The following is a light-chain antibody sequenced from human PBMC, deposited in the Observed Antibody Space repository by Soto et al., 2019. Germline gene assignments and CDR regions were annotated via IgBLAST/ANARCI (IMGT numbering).Light chain of an antibody. CDR3: QQFNDYPLT. V-gene: IGKV1-9*01. J-gene: IGKJ4*01. Sequence: DIQLTQSPSFLSASVGDRVTITCRASQAISSYLAWYQQKPGKPPKLLIYGASTLQSDVPSRFSGSRSGTEFTLTVSSLQAEDSATYYRQQFNDYPLTFGGGTKVEIK. CDR2: GAS. CDR1: QAISSY.